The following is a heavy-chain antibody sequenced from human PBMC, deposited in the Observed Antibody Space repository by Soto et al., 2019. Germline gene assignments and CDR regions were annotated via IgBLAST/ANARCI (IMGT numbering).Heavy chain of an antibody. J-gene: IGHJ6*02. V-gene: IGHV4-61*01. Sequence: SETLSLTCTVSGGSVSSGSYYWSWIRQPPGKGLEWIGYIYYSGSTNYNPSLKSRVTISVDTSKNQFSLKLSSVTAADTAVYYCARDPGDTSPSSSWRYYYYGMDVWGQGTTVTVSS. CDR1: GGSVSSGSYY. CDR2: IYYSGST. CDR3: ARDPGDTSPSSSWRYYYYGMDV. D-gene: IGHD6-13*01.